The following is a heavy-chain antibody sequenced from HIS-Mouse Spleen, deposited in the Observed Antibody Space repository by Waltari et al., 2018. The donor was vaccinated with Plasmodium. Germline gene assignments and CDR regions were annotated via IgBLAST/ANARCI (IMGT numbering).Heavy chain of an antibody. CDR2: IYYSGST. Sequence: QLQLQESGPGLVQPSETLSLTCTVSGGSISSSSYYWGWIRQPPGKGLEWIGSIYYSGSTYYNPSLKSRVTISVDTSKNQFSLKLSSVTAADTAVYYCARDRITGTSYFDYWGQGTLVTVSS. CDR1: GGSISSSSYY. CDR3: ARDRITGTSYFDY. D-gene: IGHD1-7*01. V-gene: IGHV4-39*07. J-gene: IGHJ4*02.